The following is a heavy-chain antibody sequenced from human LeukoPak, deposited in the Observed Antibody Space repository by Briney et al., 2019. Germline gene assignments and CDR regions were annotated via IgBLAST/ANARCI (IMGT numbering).Heavy chain of an antibody. V-gene: IGHV4-38-2*01. CDR2: IYGRAST. Sequence: PSETLSLTCAVSGYSLGKNYYWGWIRQSPGKGLEWIGRIYGRASTSYNPSLMNRATMSVDTSKNHFSLQLTSVTAADTAVYYCARYDSRGSASTKFDYWGPGIQVTVSS. CDR3: ARYDSRGSASTKFDY. D-gene: IGHD3-3*01. CDR1: GYSLGKNYY. J-gene: IGHJ4*02.